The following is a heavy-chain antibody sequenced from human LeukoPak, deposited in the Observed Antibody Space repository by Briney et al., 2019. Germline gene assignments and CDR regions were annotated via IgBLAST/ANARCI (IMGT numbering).Heavy chain of an antibody. J-gene: IGHJ4*02. Sequence: PGGSLRLSCAASGFTFSSYWMHGVRQAPGKGLVWVSRIDTDGSSTSYADSVKGRFTISRDNAKNTLYLQMSSLRAEDTALYYCILAAAGTEFDSWGQGTLVTVSS. D-gene: IGHD6-13*01. CDR2: IDTDGSST. V-gene: IGHV3-74*01. CDR3: ILAAAGTEFDS. CDR1: GFTFSSYW.